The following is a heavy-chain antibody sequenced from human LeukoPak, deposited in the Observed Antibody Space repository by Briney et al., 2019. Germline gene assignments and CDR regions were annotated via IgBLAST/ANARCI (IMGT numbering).Heavy chain of an antibody. D-gene: IGHD1-26*01. J-gene: IGHJ6*02. CDR1: GFTFSSYA. V-gene: IGHV3-30-3*01. CDR2: ISYDGSNK. CDR3: ARECGTYLYYYYGMDV. Sequence: GGSLRLSCAASGFTFSSYAMHWVRQAPGKGLEWVAVISYDGSNKYYADSVKGRFTISRDNSKKTLYLQMNSLRVEDTAVYYCARECGTYLYYYYGMDVWGQGTTVTVSS.